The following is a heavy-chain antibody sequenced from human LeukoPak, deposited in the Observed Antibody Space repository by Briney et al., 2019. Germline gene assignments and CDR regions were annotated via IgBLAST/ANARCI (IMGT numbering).Heavy chain of an antibody. D-gene: IGHD4-11*01. V-gene: IGHV1-18*01. J-gene: IGHJ6*02. CDR3: ARAVTTDYYYGMDV. CDR2: ISAYNGNT. Sequence: ASVKVSCKASGYTFTSYGISWVRQAPGQGLERMGWISAYNGNTNYAQKLQGRVTMTTDTSTSTAYMELRSLRSDDTAVYYCARAVTTDYYYGMDVWGQGTTVTVSS. CDR1: GYTFTSYG.